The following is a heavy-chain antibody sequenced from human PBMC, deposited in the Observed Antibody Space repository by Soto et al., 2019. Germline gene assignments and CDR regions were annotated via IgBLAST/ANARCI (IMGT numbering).Heavy chain of an antibody. CDR1: GCTFTDYG. J-gene: IGHJ6*02. CDR2: ISAYNGHT. Sequence: ASVKVSCKASGCTFTDYGIGWVRQAPGQGLEWMGWISAYNGHTDYAQILQGRVTMTTDTSTSTAYMELWSLRSDDTAVYYCARRSRGMDVWGQGTTVTVSS. CDR3: ARRSRGMDV. V-gene: IGHV1-18*01.